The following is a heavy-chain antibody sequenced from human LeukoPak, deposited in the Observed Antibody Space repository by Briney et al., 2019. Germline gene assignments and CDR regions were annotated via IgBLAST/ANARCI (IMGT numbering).Heavy chain of an antibody. CDR2: ISGGGSTI. CDR1: GFTLSAYS. J-gene: IGHJ4*02. Sequence: GGSLRLSCAASGFTLSAYSMNWVRQAPGKRLEWVSYISGGGSTIYYADSVKGRFTISRDNAKNSLYLQMNSLRADDTAVYYCARDHHDSRGYYFVDYWGQGTLVTVSS. D-gene: IGHD3-22*01. V-gene: IGHV3-48*04. CDR3: ARDHHDSRGYYFVDY.